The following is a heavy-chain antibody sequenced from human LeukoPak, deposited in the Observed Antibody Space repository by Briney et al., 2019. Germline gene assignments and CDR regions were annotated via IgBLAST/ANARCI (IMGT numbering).Heavy chain of an antibody. CDR1: GGSISSYY. CDR2: IYYSGST. V-gene: IGHV4-59*01. CDR3: ARGPNWFDP. Sequence: SETVSLTCTVSGGSISSYYWSWIRQPPGKGLEWIGYIYYSGSTNYNPSLKSRVTISVDTSKNQFSLKLSSVTAADTAVYYCARGPNWFDPWGQGTLVTVSS. J-gene: IGHJ5*02.